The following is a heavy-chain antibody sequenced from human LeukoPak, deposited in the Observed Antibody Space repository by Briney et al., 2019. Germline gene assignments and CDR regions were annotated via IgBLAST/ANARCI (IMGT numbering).Heavy chain of an antibody. CDR2: IHSNSGGT. CDR1: TYTFTGYY. D-gene: IGHD3-10*01. Sequence: SVKVSCKAYTYTFTGYYIHWERQAPGQGIEWMGWIHSNSGGTRYAEHFQGRVTMTRDTSISTVYMELSGLRSDDTAVYYCTRDHWGENYWGEGTLVTVSP. V-gene: IGHV1-2*02. J-gene: IGHJ4*02. CDR3: TRDHWGENY.